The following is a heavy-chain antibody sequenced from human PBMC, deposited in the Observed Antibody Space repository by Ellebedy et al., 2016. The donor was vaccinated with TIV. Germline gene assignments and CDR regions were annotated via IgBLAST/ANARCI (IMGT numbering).Heavy chain of an antibody. V-gene: IGHV3-11*01. CDR1: GFTFSDYY. D-gene: IGHD6-13*01. CDR2: ICSIFYTI. Sequence: PGGSLRLPCAASGFTFSDYYMSWIRQAPGKGLEWVSYICSIFYTIYYADSVRGRFTMSRDNAKNSLYLQMNSLRAEDTAVYYWARVVYRSSWYVNAPFDYWGQGTLVTVSS. J-gene: IGHJ4*02. CDR3: ARVVYRSSWYVNAPFDY.